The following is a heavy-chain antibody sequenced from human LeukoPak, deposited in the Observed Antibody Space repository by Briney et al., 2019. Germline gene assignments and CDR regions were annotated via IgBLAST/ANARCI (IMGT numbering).Heavy chain of an antibody. V-gene: IGHV3-48*03. D-gene: IGHD2-15*01. Sequence: PGGSLRLSCAASGFTFSSYEMNWVRQAPGKGLEWVSYISSSGNTIYYADSVKGRFTISRDNAKNSLYLQMNSLRAEDTAVYYCARVIYCSGGSCYSFHFDYWGQGTLVTVSS. CDR3: ARVIYCSGGSCYSFHFDY. CDR1: GFTFSSYE. CDR2: ISSSGNTI. J-gene: IGHJ4*02.